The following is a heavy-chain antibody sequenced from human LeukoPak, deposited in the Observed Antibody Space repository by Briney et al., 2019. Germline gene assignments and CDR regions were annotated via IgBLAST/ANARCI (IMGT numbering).Heavy chain of an antibody. D-gene: IGHD5-18*01. V-gene: IGHV5-51*01. CDR1: GYSFTNYW. Sequence: GESLQISCQGSGYSFTNYWIGWVRQMPGKGLEWMGIIYPGDSDTRYSPSFQGQVTISADKSISTAYLQWSSLKASDTAMYYCARRVDTDMAHFDYWGQGTLVTVSS. CDR2: IYPGDSDT. CDR3: ARRVDTDMAHFDY. J-gene: IGHJ4*02.